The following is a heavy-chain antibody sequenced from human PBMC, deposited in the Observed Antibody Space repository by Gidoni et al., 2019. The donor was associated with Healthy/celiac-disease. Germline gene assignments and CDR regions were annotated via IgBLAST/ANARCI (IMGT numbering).Heavy chain of an antibody. CDR2: ISSSGSTI. J-gene: IGHJ4*02. CDR1: GFTFSSYE. D-gene: IGHD2-2*03. Sequence: EVQLVESGGGLVQPGGSLRLSCAASGFTFSSYEMNWVRQAPGKGLEWVSYISSSGSTIYYADSVKGRFTISRDNAKNSLYLQMNSLRAEDTAAYYCARDGRGQWITDSIAYFDYWGQGTLVTVSS. V-gene: IGHV3-48*03. CDR3: ARDGRGQWITDSIAYFDY.